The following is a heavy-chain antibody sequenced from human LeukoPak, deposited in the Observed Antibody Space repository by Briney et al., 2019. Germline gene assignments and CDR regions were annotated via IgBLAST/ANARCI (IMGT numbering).Heavy chain of an antibody. V-gene: IGHV4-59*12. D-gene: IGHD5-18*01. CDR3: AREISGYSYGGDYFYYGMDV. Sequence: SETLSLTCTVSGGSISSYYWSWIRQPPGKGLEWIGSVYYSGSTYYNPSLKSRVTISVDTSKNQFSLKLSSVTAADTALYYCAREISGYSYGGDYFYYGMDVWGRGTTVTVSS. J-gene: IGHJ6*02. CDR1: GGSISSYY. CDR2: VYYSGST.